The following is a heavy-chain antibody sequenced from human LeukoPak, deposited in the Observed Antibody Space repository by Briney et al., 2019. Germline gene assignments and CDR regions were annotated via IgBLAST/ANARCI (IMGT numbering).Heavy chain of an antibody. CDR1: GYTFTGYY. Sequence: ASVKVSCKASGYTFTGYYMHWVRQAPGQGLEWMGWINPNSGGTNYAQKFQGRVTMTRDTSISSAYMELSGPRSDDTAVYYCARDLVRGVITPNWFDPWGQGTLVTVSS. CDR2: INPNSGGT. D-gene: IGHD3-10*01. CDR3: ARDLVRGVITPNWFDP. J-gene: IGHJ5*02. V-gene: IGHV1-2*02.